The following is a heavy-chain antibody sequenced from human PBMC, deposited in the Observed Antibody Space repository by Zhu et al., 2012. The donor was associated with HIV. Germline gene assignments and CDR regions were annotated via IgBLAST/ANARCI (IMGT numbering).Heavy chain of an antibody. J-gene: IGHJ3*02. Sequence: QVQLQESGPGLVKPSETLSLTCAVSGYSISSGYYWGWIRQPPGKGLEWIGSIYHSGSTYYNPSLKSRVTISVDTSKNQFSLKLSSVTAADTAVYYCARWVYYYDSSGAFDIWGQGTNGHRSLQ. V-gene: IGHV4-38-2*01. CDR2: IYHSGST. CDR1: GYSISSGYY. D-gene: IGHD3-22*01. CDR3: ARWVYYYDSSGAFDI.